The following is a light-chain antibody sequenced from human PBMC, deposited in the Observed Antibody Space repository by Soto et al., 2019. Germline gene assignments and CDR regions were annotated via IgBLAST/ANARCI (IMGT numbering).Light chain of an antibody. Sequence: EIVLTQSPGTLSLSPGGRATLSCRASQSVRSSYLAWYQQRPGQAPRLLIFGASFRATGIPDRFNGSGSGTDFTLTISRLEPEDFAVYYCQHYGSPLTFGGGTKVEIK. CDR1: QSVRSSY. CDR3: QHYGSPLT. J-gene: IGKJ4*01. CDR2: GAS. V-gene: IGKV3-20*01.